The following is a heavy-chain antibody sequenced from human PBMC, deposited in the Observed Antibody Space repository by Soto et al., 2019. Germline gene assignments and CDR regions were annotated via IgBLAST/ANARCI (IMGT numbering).Heavy chain of an antibody. J-gene: IGHJ6*02. CDR3: HARGPLPTAGNGEYYYYGMDV. CDR2: ISAYNGNT. D-gene: IGHD1-26*01. Sequence: ASVKVSCKASGYSFTSYGISWVRQAPGQGLEWMGWISAYNGNTKYAQKLQGRVTMTTDTSTSTAYMELRSLRSDDTAVYYCHARGPLPTAGNGEYYYYGMDVWGQGTTVTVSS. CDR1: GYSFTSYG. V-gene: IGHV1-18*01.